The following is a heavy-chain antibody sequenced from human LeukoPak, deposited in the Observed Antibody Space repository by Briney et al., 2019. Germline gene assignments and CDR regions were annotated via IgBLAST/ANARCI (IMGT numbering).Heavy chain of an antibody. J-gene: IGHJ4*02. CDR1: GGSISSYY. CDR2: IYYSGST. CDR3: ARGVYIAAAQYGY. V-gene: IGHV4-59*01. D-gene: IGHD6-13*01. Sequence: SETLSLTCTVSGGSISSYYWSWIRQPPGKGLEWIGYIYYSGSTNYNPSLKSRVTLSVDTSKNQFSLNLTSVTTADTAVYYCARGVYIAAAQYGYWGQGTLVTVSS.